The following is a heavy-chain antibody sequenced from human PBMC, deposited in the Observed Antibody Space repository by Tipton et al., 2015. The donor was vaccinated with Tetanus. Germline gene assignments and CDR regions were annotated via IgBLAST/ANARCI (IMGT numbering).Heavy chain of an antibody. CDR2: IYENGDT. D-gene: IGHD3-3*01. CDR3: ARHQSGYFTPFDY. CDR1: GGSIRGGTFY. Sequence: GLVKPSETLSLTCTVSGGSIRGGTFYWGWIRQPPGKGLEWIGSIYENGDTYYIPSLKSRVTISVDTSKNQFSLNLNSMAAADTGVYYCARHQSGYFTPFDYWGQGNLVTVSS. V-gene: IGHV4-39*01. J-gene: IGHJ4*02.